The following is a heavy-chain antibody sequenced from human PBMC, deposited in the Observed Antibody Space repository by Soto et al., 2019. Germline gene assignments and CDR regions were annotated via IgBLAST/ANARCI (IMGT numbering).Heavy chain of an antibody. CDR3: ASDPTTSYGDYTFDI. J-gene: IGHJ3*02. V-gene: IGHV3-30-3*01. D-gene: IGHD4-17*01. Sequence: QVQLVESGGGVVQPGRSLRLSCAASGFTFSSYAMHWVRQAPGKGLEWVAVISYDGSNKYYADSVKGRFTISRDNSKNTLYLQVNSLRVEEMAVYYCASDPTTSYGDYTFDIWGQGTMVTVSS. CDR1: GFTFSSYA. CDR2: ISYDGSNK.